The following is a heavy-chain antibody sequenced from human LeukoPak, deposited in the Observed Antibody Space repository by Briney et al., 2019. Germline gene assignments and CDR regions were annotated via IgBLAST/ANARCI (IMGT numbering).Heavy chain of an antibody. CDR1: GYTFTGYY. Sequence: ASVKVSCKASGYTFTGYYMHWVRQAPGQGLEWMGWINPNSGGTNYAQKFQGRVTMTRDTSISTAYMELSRLRSDDTAVYYCARDDVAGTLWFDPWGQGTLVTVSS. J-gene: IGHJ5*02. V-gene: IGHV1-2*02. D-gene: IGHD6-19*01. CDR2: INPNSGGT. CDR3: ARDDVAGTLWFDP.